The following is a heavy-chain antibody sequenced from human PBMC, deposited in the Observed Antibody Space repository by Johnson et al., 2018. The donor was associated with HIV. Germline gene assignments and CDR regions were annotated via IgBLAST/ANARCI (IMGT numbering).Heavy chain of an antibody. J-gene: IGHJ3*02. CDR1: GFTFDDYD. Sequence: VQLVESGGGVVRPGGSLRLSCAASGFTFDDYDMSWVRQAPGKGLEWVSVLYSGGSTYYADFVKDRFIISRDNSKNTLYLQMNSLRAEDTAVYYCARDYHYVWGSSYGFDIWGQGTMVIVSS. CDR3: ARDYHYVWGSSYGFDI. D-gene: IGHD3-16*01. V-gene: IGHV3-66*01. CDR2: LYSGGST.